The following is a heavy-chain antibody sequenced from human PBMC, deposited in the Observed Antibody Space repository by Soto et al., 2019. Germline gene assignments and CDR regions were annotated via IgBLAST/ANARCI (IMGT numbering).Heavy chain of an antibody. CDR3: AKVDSSSWYEIPNWFDP. D-gene: IGHD6-13*01. J-gene: IGHJ5*02. CDR1: GFTFSSYS. Sequence: GGSLRLSCAASGFTFSSYSMNWVRQAPGKGLEWVSAISGSGGSTYYADSVKGRFTISRDNSKNTLYLQMNSLRAEDTAVYYCAKVDSSSWYEIPNWFDPWGQGTLVTVSS. CDR2: ISGSGGST. V-gene: IGHV3-23*01.